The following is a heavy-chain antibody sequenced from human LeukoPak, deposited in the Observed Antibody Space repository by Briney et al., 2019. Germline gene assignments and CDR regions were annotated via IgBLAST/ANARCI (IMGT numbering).Heavy chain of an antibody. CDR1: GGSISSYN. CDR3: ARQDALRKYPPPYYMDV. D-gene: IGHD3-16*01. CDR2: ISESGST. V-gene: IGHV4-59*08. J-gene: IGHJ6*03. Sequence: PSETLSLTCTVSGGSISSYNWNWIRQPPGKGLEWIGYISESGSTNYNSSLENRVTLSLDTSKNEISLNLRSATVADTAVYYCARQDALRKYPPPYYMDVWGKGTTVIVS.